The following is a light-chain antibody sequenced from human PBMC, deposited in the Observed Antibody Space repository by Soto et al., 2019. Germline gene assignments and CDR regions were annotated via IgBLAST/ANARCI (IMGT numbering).Light chain of an antibody. V-gene: IGLV2-14*01. CDR2: DVG. Sequence: QSVLTQPASVSGSPGQSITISCPGTSSEVGGYNSVSWYQQHPGKAPKLVIYDVGNRPSGVSDRFSGSKSGNTASLTISGLQAEDEAEYYCSSYTSSSTYVFGAGTKVTVL. CDR3: SSYTSSSTYV. J-gene: IGLJ1*01. CDR1: SSEVGGYNS.